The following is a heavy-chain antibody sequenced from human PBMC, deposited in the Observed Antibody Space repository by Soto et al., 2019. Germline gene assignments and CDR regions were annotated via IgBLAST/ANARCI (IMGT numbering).Heavy chain of an antibody. CDR2: INHSGST. CDR3: ARGDYYYYGMDV. V-gene: IGHV4-34*01. J-gene: IGHJ6*02. CDR1: GGSFSGYY. Sequence: PSETLSLTCAVSGGSFSGYYLSWIRQPPGKGLEWIGEINHSGSTNYNPSLKSRVTISVDTSKNQFSLKLSSVTAADTAVYYCARGDYYYYGMDVWGQGTTFTVSS.